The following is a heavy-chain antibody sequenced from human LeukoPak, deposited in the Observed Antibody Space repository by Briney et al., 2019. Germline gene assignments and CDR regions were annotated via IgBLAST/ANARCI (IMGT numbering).Heavy chain of an antibody. Sequence: PSETLSLTCTVSGGSISSYYWSWIRQPPGKGLEWIGYIYYSGSTNYNPSLKSRVTISVDTSKIQFSLKLSSVTAADTAVYYCARVTVAEGLDYWGQGTLVTVSS. V-gene: IGHV4-59*01. CDR1: GGSISSYY. CDR2: IYYSGST. D-gene: IGHD6-19*01. CDR3: ARVTVAEGLDY. J-gene: IGHJ4*02.